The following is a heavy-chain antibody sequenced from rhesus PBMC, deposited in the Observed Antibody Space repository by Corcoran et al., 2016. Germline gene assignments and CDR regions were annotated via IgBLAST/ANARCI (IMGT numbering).Heavy chain of an antibody. J-gene: IGHJ4*01. CDR1: GGSISGGYD. CDR2: IYGSSGSI. D-gene: IGHD1-38*01. Sequence: QVQLQESGPGVVKPSETLSLTCAVSGGSISGGYDWSWIRQPPGKGLEWIGYIYGSSGSINYNPSLKNRGTISKDAFKNEFSLKLSSVTAADTAVYYCARDQSGTLEVDGYYFDYWGRGVLVTVSS. V-gene: IGHV4-76*01. CDR3: ARDQSGTLEVDGYYFDY.